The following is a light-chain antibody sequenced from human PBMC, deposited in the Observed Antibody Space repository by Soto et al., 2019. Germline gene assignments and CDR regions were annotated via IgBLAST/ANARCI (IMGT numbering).Light chain of an antibody. CDR1: QSVSSY. CDR3: QQRSNWPPGYT. J-gene: IGKJ2*01. V-gene: IGKV3-11*01. CDR2: HAS. Sequence: EIVLTQSPATLSLSPGERATLSCRASQSVSSYLAWYQQKPGQAPRLLIYHASNRSTGIPARFSGSGSGTDVTRTISSLEPEDFAVYYCQQRSNWPPGYTFGQGTKLEIK.